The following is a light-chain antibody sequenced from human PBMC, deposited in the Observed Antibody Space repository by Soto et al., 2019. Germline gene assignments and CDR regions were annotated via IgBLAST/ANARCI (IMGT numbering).Light chain of an antibody. Sequence: QSALTQPASVSGSPGQSITISCTGTSSDIGGYYYVSWYQHHPGKAPKLLIYQVTNRPSRVSNRFSGSKSGNTASLTISGLQAEDEADYYCTSYSSSDNFYVFGTGTKLTVL. V-gene: IGLV2-14*01. CDR3: TSYSSSDNFYV. J-gene: IGLJ1*01. CDR2: QVT. CDR1: SSDIGGYYY.